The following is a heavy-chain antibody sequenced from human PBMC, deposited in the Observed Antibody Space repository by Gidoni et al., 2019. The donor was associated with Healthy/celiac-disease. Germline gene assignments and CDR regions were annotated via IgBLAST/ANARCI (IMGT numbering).Heavy chain of an antibody. D-gene: IGHD6-19*01. V-gene: IGHV4-34*01. CDR1: GGSFSGYY. J-gene: IGHJ6*02. Sequence: QVQLQQWGAGLLKPSETLSLTCAVYGGSFSGYYWSWIRQPPGKGLEWIGEINHSGSTNYNPSLKSRVTISVDTSKNQFSLKLSSVTAADTAVYYCARLVIAVAGRGYYYYGMDVWGQGTTVTVSS. CDR3: ARLVIAVAGRGYYYYGMDV. CDR2: INHSGST.